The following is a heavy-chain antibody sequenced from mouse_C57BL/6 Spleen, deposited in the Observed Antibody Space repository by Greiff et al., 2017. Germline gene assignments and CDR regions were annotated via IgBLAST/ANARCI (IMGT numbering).Heavy chain of an antibody. D-gene: IGHD2-1*01. CDR1: GYTFTSYW. Sequence: QVQLQQPGAELVMPGASVKLSCKASGYTFTSYWMHWVKQRPGQGLEWIGEIDPSDSYTNYNQKFKGTSPLTVDKSSSTAYMQLSSRTSEDSAVYYCARYYDGNVRGFMDYWGQGTSVTVSS. J-gene: IGHJ4*01. CDR2: IDPSDSYT. CDR3: ARYYDGNVRGFMDY. V-gene: IGHV1-69*01.